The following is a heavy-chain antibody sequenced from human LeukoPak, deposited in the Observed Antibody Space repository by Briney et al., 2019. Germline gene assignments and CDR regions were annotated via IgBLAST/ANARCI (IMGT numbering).Heavy chain of an antibody. CDR2: ISYDGSNK. CDR3: ARARAETYYYGMDV. J-gene: IGHJ6*02. Sequence: PGRSLRLSCAASGFTFSSYAMHWVRRAPGKGLEWVAVISYDGSNKYYADSVKGRFTISRDNSKNTLYLQMNSLRAEDTAVYYCARARAETYYYGMDVWGQGTTVTVSS. CDR1: GFTFSSYA. V-gene: IGHV3-30*04.